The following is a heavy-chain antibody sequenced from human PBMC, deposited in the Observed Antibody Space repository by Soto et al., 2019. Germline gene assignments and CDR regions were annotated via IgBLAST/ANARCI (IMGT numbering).Heavy chain of an antibody. CDR3: ARDGSRYDFWSGPYYFDY. Sequence: PSETLSLTCTVSGGSISTYYWSWIRQPPGKGLEWIGYIYYSGSTNYNPSLKSRVTISVDTSKNQFSLKLSSVSAADTAVYYCARDGSRYDFWSGPYYFDYWGQGTLVTSPQ. J-gene: IGHJ4*02. CDR2: IYYSGST. V-gene: IGHV4-59*01. CDR1: GGSISTYY. D-gene: IGHD3-3*01.